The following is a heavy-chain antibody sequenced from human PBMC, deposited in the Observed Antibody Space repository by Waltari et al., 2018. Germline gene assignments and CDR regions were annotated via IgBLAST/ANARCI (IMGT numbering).Heavy chain of an antibody. CDR1: GFSVSSNS. J-gene: IGHJ3*02. Sequence: EVQLVESGGGLIQPGGSLRLSCAASGFSVSSNSMRWVRQAPGKGLEWVSVIYSGGSTYYADSVKGRFTISRDNSKNTLYLQRNSLRAEDTAVYYCARDPRGMATILDAFDIWGQGTMVTVSS. CDR3: ARDPRGMATILDAFDI. V-gene: IGHV3-53*01. D-gene: IGHD5-12*01. CDR2: IYSGGST.